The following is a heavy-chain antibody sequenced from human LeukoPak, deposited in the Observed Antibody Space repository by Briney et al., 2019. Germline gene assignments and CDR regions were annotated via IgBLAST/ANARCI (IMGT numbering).Heavy chain of an antibody. CDR3: ASTLAVAGTEGWFDP. CDR1: GGSTSSYY. CDR2: IYYSGST. Sequence: SETLSLTCTVSGGSTSSYYWSWIRQPPGKGLEWIGYIYYSGSTNYNPSLKSRVTISVDTSKNQFSLKLSSVTAADTAVYYCASTLAVAGTEGWFDPWGQGTLVTVSS. D-gene: IGHD6-19*01. J-gene: IGHJ5*02. V-gene: IGHV4-59*08.